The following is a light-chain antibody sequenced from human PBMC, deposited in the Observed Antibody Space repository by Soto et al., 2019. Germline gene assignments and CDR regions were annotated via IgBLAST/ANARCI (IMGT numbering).Light chain of an antibody. J-gene: IGLJ1*01. Sequence: QSALTQPASVSGSPGQSITISCTGTSSDVGGYNYVSWYQQHPGKAPKLMIYDVINRPSGVSNRFSGSKSGNTASLTISGLQAEDEADYYCSSYSTSSTTNYVFGSGTTVTVL. CDR2: DVI. V-gene: IGLV2-14*01. CDR1: SSDVGGYNY. CDR3: SSYSTSSTTNYV.